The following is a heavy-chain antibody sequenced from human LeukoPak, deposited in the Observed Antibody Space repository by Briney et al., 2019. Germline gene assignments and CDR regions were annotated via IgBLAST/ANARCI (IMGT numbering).Heavy chain of an antibody. CDR3: ARPGYCSSTSCYSLDP. D-gene: IGHD2-2*01. V-gene: IGHV1-2*02. Sequence: ASVKVSCKASGYTFTGYYMHWVRQAPGQGLEWMGWINPNSGGTKYAQKFQGRVTMTRDTSISTAYMELSRLRSDDTAVYYCARPGYCSSTSCYSLDPWGQGTLVTVSS. CDR1: GYTFTGYY. J-gene: IGHJ5*02. CDR2: INPNSGGT.